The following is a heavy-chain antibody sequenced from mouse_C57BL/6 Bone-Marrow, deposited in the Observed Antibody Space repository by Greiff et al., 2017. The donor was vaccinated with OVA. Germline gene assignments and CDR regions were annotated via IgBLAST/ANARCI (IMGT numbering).Heavy chain of an antibody. J-gene: IGHJ3*01. Sequence: VKLVESGAELVRPGASVKLSCKASGYTFTDYYINWVKQRPGQGLEWIARIYPGSGNTSSNEKFKGKATLTAEKSSSTAYMQLSSLTSEDSAVYFCARGAQAAAWFAYWGQGTLVTVSA. CDR2: IYPGSGNT. CDR3: ARGAQAAAWFAY. V-gene: IGHV1-76*01. D-gene: IGHD3-2*02. CDR1: GYTFTDYY.